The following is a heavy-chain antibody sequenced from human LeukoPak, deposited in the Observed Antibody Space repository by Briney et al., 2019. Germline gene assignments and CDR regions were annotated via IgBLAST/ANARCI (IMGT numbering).Heavy chain of an antibody. CDR2: IYYSGST. D-gene: IGHD6-13*01. J-gene: IGHJ6*02. CDR3: ARGGIGARPGHYYYGMDV. Sequence: SETLSLTCAVYGGSFSGYYWSWIRQPPGKGLEWIGYIYYSGSTNYNPSLKSRVTISVDTSKNQFSLKLSSVTAADTAVYYCARGGIGARPGHYYYGMDVWGQGTTVTVSS. V-gene: IGHV4-59*01. CDR1: GGSFSGYY.